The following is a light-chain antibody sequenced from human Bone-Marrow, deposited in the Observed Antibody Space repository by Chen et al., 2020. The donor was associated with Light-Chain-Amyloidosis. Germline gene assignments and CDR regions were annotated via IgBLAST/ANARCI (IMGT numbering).Light chain of an antibody. CDR1: SSDVGGDNH. J-gene: IGLJ1*01. CDR3: SSYTITNTLV. V-gene: IGLV2-14*01. CDR2: EVT. Sequence: QSALTHPASVSGSPGQSITISCTGTSSDVGGDNHVSWYQQTPDKAPKLMIYEVTNRPSWVPDRFSGSKSDNTASLTISGLQTEDEADYFCSSYTITNTLVFGSGTRVTVL.